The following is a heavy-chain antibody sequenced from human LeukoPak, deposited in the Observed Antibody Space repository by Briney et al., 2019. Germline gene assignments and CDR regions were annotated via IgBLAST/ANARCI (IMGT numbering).Heavy chain of an antibody. D-gene: IGHD2-15*01. V-gene: IGHV4-34*01. Sequence: SETLSLTCAVYGGSFSGYCWSWIRQPPGKGLEWIGEINHSGSTNYNPSLKSRVTISVDTSKNQFSLKLSSVTAADTAVYYCARAGRTHSKRYFQHWGQGTLVTVSS. CDR2: INHSGST. CDR1: GGSFSGYC. CDR3: ARAGRTHSKRYFQH. J-gene: IGHJ1*01.